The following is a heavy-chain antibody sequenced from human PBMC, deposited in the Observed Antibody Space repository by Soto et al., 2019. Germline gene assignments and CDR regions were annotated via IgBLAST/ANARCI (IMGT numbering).Heavy chain of an antibody. V-gene: IGHV3-23*01. CDR3: MNLYSYGSGSYYK. CDR1: GFTFSTYA. J-gene: IGHJ4*02. CDR2: MSGSGGST. D-gene: IGHD3-10*01. Sequence: EVQLLESGGGLVQPGGSLRLSCAASGFTFSTYAMSWVRQAPGKGLEWVSGMSGSGGSTYYADSVKGRFTISRDNPKNALYLQMNSLRAEDTAVYYCMNLYSYGSGSYYKWGQGTLVTVSS.